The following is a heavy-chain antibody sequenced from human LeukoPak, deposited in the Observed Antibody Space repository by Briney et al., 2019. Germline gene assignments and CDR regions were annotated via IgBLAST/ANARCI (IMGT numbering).Heavy chain of an antibody. J-gene: IGHJ4*02. CDR2: INHSGST. Sequence: SETLSLTCAVSGGSFSGYYWSWIRQPPGKGLEWIGEINHSGSTNYNPSLKSRVTISVDTSKHQFSLKLSSVTAADTAVYYCATRGRGYSGYGRLYYFDYWGQGTLVTVSS. CDR1: GGSFSGYY. CDR3: ATRGRGYSGYGRLYYFDY. V-gene: IGHV4-34*01. D-gene: IGHD5-12*01.